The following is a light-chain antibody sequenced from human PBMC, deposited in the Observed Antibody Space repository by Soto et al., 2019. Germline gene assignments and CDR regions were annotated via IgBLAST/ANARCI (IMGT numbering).Light chain of an antibody. J-gene: IGLJ1*01. CDR1: SSNIGSNT. CDR2: SNN. CDR3: AASDDCLTCCYV. Sequence: SVVTQPPSAPGTRGQRGTSSCSGNSSNIGSNTVNWYQQLPGTAPKLLIYSNNQRPSGVPDRFSGSKSGTSASLAISGLQVEDEADSSCAASDDCLTCCYVVGTGNKVPVL. V-gene: IGLV1-44*01.